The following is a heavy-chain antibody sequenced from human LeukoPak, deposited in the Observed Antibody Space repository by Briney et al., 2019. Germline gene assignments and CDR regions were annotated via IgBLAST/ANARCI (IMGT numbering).Heavy chain of an antibody. CDR1: GVSISSYY. J-gene: IGHJ4*02. V-gene: IGHV4-59*08. Sequence: SETLSLTCTVSGVSISSYYWNWVRQPPGKGLEWIGYIFHTGSTNYNPSLKSRVTISVDTSKNQFSLKLSSVTAADTAVYYCARGARAGYNLEPFDYWGQGTLVTVSS. CDR2: IFHTGST. CDR3: ARGARAGYNLEPFDY. D-gene: IGHD5-24*01.